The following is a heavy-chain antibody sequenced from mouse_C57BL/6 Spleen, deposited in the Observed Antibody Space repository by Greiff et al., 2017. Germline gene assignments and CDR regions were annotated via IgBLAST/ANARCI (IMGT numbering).Heavy chain of an antibody. CDR3: ARGGNDDASWFAY. CDR1: GYTFTSYG. CDR2: IYPSSGNT. D-gene: IGHD2-3*01. V-gene: IGHV1-81*01. J-gene: IGHJ3*01. Sequence: VQLQQSGAELARPGASVKLSCKASGYTFTSYGISWVKQRTGQGLEWIGEIYPSSGNTYYNEKFKGKVTLTADTSSSTAYMELRSLTSEDSAVYFCARGGNDDASWFAYWGQGTLVTVSA.